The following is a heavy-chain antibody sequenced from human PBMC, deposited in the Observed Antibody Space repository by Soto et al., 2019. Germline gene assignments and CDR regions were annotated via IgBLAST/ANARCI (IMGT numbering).Heavy chain of an antibody. CDR2: ISGYNGHT. CDR3: AREGEMPYYYYGLDV. Sequence: QVQLVQSGAEVRKPGASVKVSCKASGYTFTTYGIIWVRQAPGQGLEWMGRISGYNGHTKYAQKFQGRVTMTTDTATSTVYMDLRSLRSDDTAVYYCAREGEMPYYYYGLDVWGQGTTVTVSS. V-gene: IGHV1-18*01. D-gene: IGHD3-16*01. CDR1: GYTFTTYG. J-gene: IGHJ6*02.